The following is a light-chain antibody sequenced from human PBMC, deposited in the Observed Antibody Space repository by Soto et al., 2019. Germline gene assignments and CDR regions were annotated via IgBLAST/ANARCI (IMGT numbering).Light chain of an antibody. J-gene: IGKJ1*01. CDR1: QSISSW. Sequence: DIQMTQSPSTLSASVGDRVTITCRASQSISSWLAWYQQKPGKAPKLLIYDASSLESGVPTRFSGSGSGTEFTLTISSLQPDDFATYYCQQKETFGQGTKVEIK. V-gene: IGKV1-5*01. CDR3: QQKET. CDR2: DAS.